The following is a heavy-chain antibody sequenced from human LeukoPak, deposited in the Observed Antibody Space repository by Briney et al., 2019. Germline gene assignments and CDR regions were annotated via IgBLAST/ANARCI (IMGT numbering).Heavy chain of an antibody. CDR2: IYSGDNT. V-gene: IGHV3-53*01. Sequence: GGSLRLSCAASGFSVGTNYMTWVRQAPGKGLEWVSIIYSGDNTYYAESVKGRFTISRDNSKNTLFLQMNSLRAEDMAVYYCARIEWERLGRAFDIWGQGTMVTVSS. J-gene: IGHJ3*02. D-gene: IGHD1-26*01. CDR3: ARIEWERLGRAFDI. CDR1: GFSVGTNY.